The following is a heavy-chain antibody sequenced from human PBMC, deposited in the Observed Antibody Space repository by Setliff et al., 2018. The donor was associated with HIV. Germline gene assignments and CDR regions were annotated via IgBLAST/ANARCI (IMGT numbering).Heavy chain of an antibody. Sequence: PSETLSLTCAVSGYSISSGYYWGWIRQTPGKGLEWIGRIHTSGSTNYNPPLKSRVSISVDASKNHISLKLSSVTAADTALYYCAREGRLTYGLKADYWGQGTLVTVSS. CDR3: AREGRLTYGLKADY. CDR1: GYSISSGYY. J-gene: IGHJ4*02. CDR2: IHTSGST. V-gene: IGHV4-38-2*02. D-gene: IGHD3-10*01.